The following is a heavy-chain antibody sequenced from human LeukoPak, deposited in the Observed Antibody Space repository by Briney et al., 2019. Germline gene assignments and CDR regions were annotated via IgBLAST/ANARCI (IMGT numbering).Heavy chain of an antibody. V-gene: IGHV4-39*07. J-gene: IGHJ4*02. Sequence: SETLSLTCTVSGGSIGSSSYYWGWIRQPPGKGLEWIGSIYYSGSTYYNPSLKSRVTISVDTSKNQFSLKLSSVTATDTAVYYCARVKASSTSWTFDQWGQGALVTVSS. CDR1: GGSIGSSSYY. D-gene: IGHD2-2*01. CDR3: ARVKASSTSWTFDQ. CDR2: IYYSGST.